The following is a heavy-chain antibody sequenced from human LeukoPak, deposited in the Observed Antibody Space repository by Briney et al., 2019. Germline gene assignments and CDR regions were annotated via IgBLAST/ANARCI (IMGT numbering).Heavy chain of an antibody. CDR3: ARFAAGGSYYYYKDV. D-gene: IGHD6-25*01. CDR1: GFTFSSYS. J-gene: IGHJ6*03. Sequence: GGSLRLSCAASGFTFSSYSRNWVRQAPGKGLEWVSSISSSSTTIYYADSVKGRFTISRDNAKNSLYLQMNSLRADDTAVYYCARFAAGGSYYYYKDVWGKGTTVTVSS. CDR2: ISSSSTTI. V-gene: IGHV3-48*01.